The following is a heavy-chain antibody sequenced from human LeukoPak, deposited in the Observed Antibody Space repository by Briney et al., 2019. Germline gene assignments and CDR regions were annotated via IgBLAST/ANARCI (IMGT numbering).Heavy chain of an antibody. J-gene: IGHJ3*02. Sequence: SCKASGGTFSSYAMSWVRQAPGKGLEWVSAISGSGGSTYYADSVKGRFTISRDNSKNTLYLQMNSLRAEDTAVYYCAKDFDPRIRAFDIWGQGTMVTVSS. V-gene: IGHV3-23*01. CDR3: AKDFDPRIRAFDI. CDR2: ISGSGGST. CDR1: GGTFSSYA.